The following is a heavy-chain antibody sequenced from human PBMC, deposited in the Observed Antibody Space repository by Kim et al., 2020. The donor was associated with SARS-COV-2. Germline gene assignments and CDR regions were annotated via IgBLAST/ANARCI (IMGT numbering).Heavy chain of an antibody. CDR2: IDDGDDAA. V-gene: IGHV3-23*01. J-gene: IGHJ6*01. CDR3: AKAPG. Sequence: GGSLRLSCTASGFSFTGYGMSWVRQTAGKGLEWVSCIDDGDDAAYYTDSVRGRFTISRDNSKNTLYLQMNSLRAEDTATYYCAKAPGWG. CDR1: GFSFTGYG.